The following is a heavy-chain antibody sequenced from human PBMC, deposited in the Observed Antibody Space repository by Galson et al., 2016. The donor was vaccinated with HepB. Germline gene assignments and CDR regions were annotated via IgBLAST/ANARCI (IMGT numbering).Heavy chain of an antibody. CDR3: ANSCHCGGDCYYLFDY. V-gene: IGHV4-31*03. Sequence: TLSLTCTVSGGSISSGGYYWNWIRQHPGKGLEWIGYIYYSGSTYYNPSLKSRVTISVDTSKNQFSLKLSSVTAADTAVYYCANSCHCGGDCYYLFDYWGQGTLVTVSS. J-gene: IGHJ4*02. CDR1: GGSISSGGYY. CDR2: IYYSGST. D-gene: IGHD2-21*02.